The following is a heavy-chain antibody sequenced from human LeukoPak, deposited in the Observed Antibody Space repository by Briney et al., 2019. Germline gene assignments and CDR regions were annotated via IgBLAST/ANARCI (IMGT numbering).Heavy chain of an antibody. V-gene: IGHV3-33*01. CDR1: GFTFSSYG. CDR2: IWYGGSNK. J-gene: IGHJ1*01. Sequence: GGSLRLSCAASGFTFSSYGMHWVRQAPGKGLEWVAVIWYGGSNKYYADSVKGRFTISRDNSKNTLYLQMNSLRAEDTAVYYCARGEEQWLAPAEYFQHWGQGTLVTVSS. CDR3: ARGEEQWLAPAEYFQH. D-gene: IGHD6-19*01.